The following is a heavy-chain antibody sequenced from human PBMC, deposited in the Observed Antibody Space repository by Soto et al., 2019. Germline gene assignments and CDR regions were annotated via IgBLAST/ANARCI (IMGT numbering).Heavy chain of an antibody. CDR3: ARAKYYSDTGSSPPLDY. Sequence: SETLSLTCSVSGGSIRSSDYYWTWIRQPPGKGLEWIGYIYYSGSANCNPSLKSRVTISVDTSRNQFSLKLNSVTAADTAVYFCARAKYYSDTGSSPPLDYWGQGTLVTVS. V-gene: IGHV4-30-4*01. CDR1: GGSIRSSDYY. D-gene: IGHD3-22*01. CDR2: IYYSGSA. J-gene: IGHJ4*02.